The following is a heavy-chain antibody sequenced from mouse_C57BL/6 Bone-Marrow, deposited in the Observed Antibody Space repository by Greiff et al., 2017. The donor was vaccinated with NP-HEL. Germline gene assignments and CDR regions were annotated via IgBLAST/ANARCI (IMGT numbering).Heavy chain of an antibody. D-gene: IGHD2-3*01. CDR3: ARAGLLRPWDFDV. J-gene: IGHJ1*03. V-gene: IGHV1-64*01. Sequence: VQLQQPGAELVKPGASVKLSCKASGYTFTSYWMHWVKQRPGQGLEWIGMIHPNSGSTNYNEKFKSKATLTVDKSSSTAYMQLSSLTSEDSAVYYCARAGLLRPWDFDVWGTGTTVTVSS. CDR2: IHPNSGST. CDR1: GYTFTSYW.